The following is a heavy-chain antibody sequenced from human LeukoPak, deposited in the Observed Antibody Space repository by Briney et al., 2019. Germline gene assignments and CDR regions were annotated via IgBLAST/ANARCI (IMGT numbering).Heavy chain of an antibody. CDR3: TRALRRWELINFHYYYFVDV. Sequence: ASVKVSCKASGYTFIDYGISWVRQAPGQGLEWMGLITSYNGNTNYAQKFQGRVTMTTDTSTDTAYMELRSLRSDDTAVYYCTRALRRWELINFHYYYFVDVWGKGTKVTVSS. D-gene: IGHD4-23*01. V-gene: IGHV1-18*01. CDR1: GYTFIDYG. CDR2: ITSYNGNT. J-gene: IGHJ6*03.